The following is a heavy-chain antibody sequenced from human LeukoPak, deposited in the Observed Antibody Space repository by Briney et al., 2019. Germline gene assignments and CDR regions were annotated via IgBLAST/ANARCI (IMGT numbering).Heavy chain of an antibody. D-gene: IGHD3-22*01. CDR2: INPSSGGT. CDR1: GYTFTGYY. J-gene: IGHJ4*02. CDR3: AREGEGVYYYDSSGYNHPDY. V-gene: IGHV1-2*02. Sequence: ASVKVSCKASGYTFTGYYMHWVRQAPGQGLEWMGWINPSSGGTNYAQKFQGRVTMTRDTSISTAYMELSRLRSDDTAVYYCAREGEGVYYYDSSGYNHPDYWGQGTLVTVSS.